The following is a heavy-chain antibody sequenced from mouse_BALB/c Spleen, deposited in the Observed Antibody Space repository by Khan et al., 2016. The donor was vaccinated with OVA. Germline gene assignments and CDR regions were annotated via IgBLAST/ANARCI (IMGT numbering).Heavy chain of an antibody. J-gene: IGHJ3*01. V-gene: IGHV1-7*01. Sequence: VQLQESGAELAKPGASVKMSCKASGYTFTSYWMHWVNQRPGQGLEWIGYINPSTDYTEYNQKFKDKATLTVDKSSSTAYMQLTSLTSEDSAVYYCVNHGSSSAWFTYWGQGTLVTVSA. CDR1: GYTFTSYW. CDR2: INPSTDYT. CDR3: VNHGSSSAWFTY. D-gene: IGHD1-1*01.